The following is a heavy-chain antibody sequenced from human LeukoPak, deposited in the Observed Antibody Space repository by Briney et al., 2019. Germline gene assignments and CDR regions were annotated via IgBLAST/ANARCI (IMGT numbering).Heavy chain of an antibody. CDR2: INHSGST. V-gene: IGHV4-34*01. D-gene: IGHD5-18*01. CDR1: GGSFSGYY. J-gene: IGHJ4*02. Sequence: SETLSLTCAVYGGSFSGYYWSWIRQPPGKGLEWIGEINHSGSTNYNPSPKSRVTISVDTSKNQFSLKLSSVTAADTAVYYCARGGYSYGYFDYWGQGTLVTVSS. CDR3: ARGGYSYGYFDY.